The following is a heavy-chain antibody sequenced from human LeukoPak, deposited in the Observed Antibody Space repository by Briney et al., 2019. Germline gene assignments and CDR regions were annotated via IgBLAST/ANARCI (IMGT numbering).Heavy chain of an antibody. V-gene: IGHV3-23*01. CDR3: AKSDGSGSYYRNPCDD. CDR2: ISGSGGST. CDR1: GFTFSSYA. D-gene: IGHD3-10*01. J-gene: IGHJ4*02. Sequence: PGGSLRLSCAASGFTFSSYAMSWVRQAPGKGLEWVSAISGSGGSTYYADSVKGWFTISRDNSKNTLHLQMNSMTADDTAVYYCAKSDGSGSYYRNPCDDWGEGTLVTVSS.